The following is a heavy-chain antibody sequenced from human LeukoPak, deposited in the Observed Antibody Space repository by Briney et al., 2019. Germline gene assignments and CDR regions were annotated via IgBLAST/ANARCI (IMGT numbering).Heavy chain of an antibody. CDR2: IHYTGST. D-gene: IGHD3-10*01. Sequence: PSETLSLTCTVSGGSISSFFWNWIRQPPGKGLEWIGYIHYTGSTKDNPSLKSRVTTSVDTSKNQFSLKLNSVTAADTAVYYCAKSNGYGLVDIWGQGTMVTVSS. V-gene: IGHV4-59*12. CDR1: GGSISSFF. J-gene: IGHJ3*02. CDR3: AKSNGYGLVDI.